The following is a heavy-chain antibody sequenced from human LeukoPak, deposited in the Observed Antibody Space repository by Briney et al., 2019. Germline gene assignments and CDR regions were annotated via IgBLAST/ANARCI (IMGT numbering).Heavy chain of an antibody. Sequence: GGSLRLSCAASGFTVSSNYMSWVRQAPGKGLEWVSVIYSGGSTYYADSVKGRFTISRDNSKNTLYLQMNSLRAEDTAVYYCAREWEAYCGGDCYPFDIWGQGTMVTVSS. V-gene: IGHV3-66*01. CDR3: AREWEAYCGGDCYPFDI. J-gene: IGHJ3*02. CDR1: GFTVSSNY. D-gene: IGHD2-21*02. CDR2: IYSGGST.